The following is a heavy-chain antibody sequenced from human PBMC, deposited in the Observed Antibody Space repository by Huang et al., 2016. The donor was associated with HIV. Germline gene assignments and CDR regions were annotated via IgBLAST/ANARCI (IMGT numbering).Heavy chain of an antibody. J-gene: IGHJ5*02. Sequence: QVQLQESGPGLVKPSETLSLTCTVSGGSISSYYWSWIRQPAGKGLEWIGRIDTSGSTNDNPSLKSRVTMSVDTSKNQFSLKLSAGTAADTAVYYCARGGELLWFGEPGGWFDPWGQGTLVTVSS. D-gene: IGHD3-10*01. CDR1: GGSISSYY. CDR3: ARGGELLWFGEPGGWFDP. CDR2: IDTSGST. V-gene: IGHV4-4*07.